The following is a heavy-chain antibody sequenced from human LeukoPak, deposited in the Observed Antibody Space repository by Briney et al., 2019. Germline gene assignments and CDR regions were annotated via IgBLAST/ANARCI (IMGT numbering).Heavy chain of an antibody. CDR2: IIPIFGTA. V-gene: IGHV1-69*13. CDR3: ARGKDSAYYYDSSGYPYYFDY. CDR1: GGTFSSYA. Sequence: SVKVSCKASGGTFSSYAISWVRQAPGQGLEWMGGIIPIFGTANYAQKFQGRVTITADESTSTAYMELSSLRSEDTAVYYCARGKDSAYYYDSSGYPYYFDYWGQGTLVTVSS. D-gene: IGHD3-22*01. J-gene: IGHJ4*02.